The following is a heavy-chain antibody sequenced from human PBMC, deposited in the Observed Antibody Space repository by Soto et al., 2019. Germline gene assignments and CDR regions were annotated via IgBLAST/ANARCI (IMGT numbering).Heavy chain of an antibody. D-gene: IGHD6-13*01. J-gene: IGHJ4*02. CDR1: SDSISIYY. CDR3: ARGTSWQLPFDY. Sequence: SETLSLTCTVSSDSISIYYWSWIRQPPGKRLEWIGYISYSGSTDYNPSLKSRVTISGDTSKSQFSLKVSSVTAADTAVYYCARGTSWQLPFDYWGQGTLVTVSS. V-gene: IGHV4-59*01. CDR2: ISYSGST.